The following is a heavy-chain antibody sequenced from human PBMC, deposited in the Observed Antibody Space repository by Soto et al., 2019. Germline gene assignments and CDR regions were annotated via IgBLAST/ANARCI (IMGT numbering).Heavy chain of an antibody. V-gene: IGHV1-69*05. D-gene: IGHD3-3*01. J-gene: IGHJ4*02. CDR2: IIPVFGTG. CDR3: AREHDFWIGYSFDY. CDR1: GGTFSSYA. Sequence: ASVKVSCKASGGTFSSYAISWVRQAPGQGLEWMGGIIPVFGTGIYSQKFQGRVTITRDTSASTAYIELSSLRSEDTAVYYCAREHDFWIGYSFDYWGQGTLVTVSS.